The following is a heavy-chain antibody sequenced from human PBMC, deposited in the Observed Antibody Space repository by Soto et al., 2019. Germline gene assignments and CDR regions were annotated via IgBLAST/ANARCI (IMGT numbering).Heavy chain of an antibody. J-gene: IGHJ5*02. D-gene: IGHD2-2*02. V-gene: IGHV1-8*01. CDR3: ATYPTRHIVVVPAAIRGYDP. CDR2: MNPNSGNP. CDR1: GYTFTSYD. Sequence: ASMKVSCKASGYTFTSYDINWVRQATGQGLEWMGWMNPNSGNPGYAQKFQGRVTMTRNTSISTAYMELSSLRSEDTAVYYCATYPTRHIVVVPAAIRGYDPWGQGILVTVSS.